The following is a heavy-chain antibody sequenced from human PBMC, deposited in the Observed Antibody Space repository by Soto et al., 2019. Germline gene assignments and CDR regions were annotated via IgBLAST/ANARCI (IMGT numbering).Heavy chain of an antibody. J-gene: IGHJ5*02. V-gene: IGHV4-39*01. Sequence: QLQLQESGPGLVKPSETLSLTCSVSGGSISSRNYNWGWIRQPPGKGLEWIGNIYYSGTTYYNPSLKSRVAISVDPSKNQFSLKLSSVTAADTAIYYCAKLNNYEINWFDPWGQGTLVTVSS. CDR3: AKLNNYEINWFDP. CDR2: IYYSGTT. CDR1: GGSISSRNYN. D-gene: IGHD4-4*01.